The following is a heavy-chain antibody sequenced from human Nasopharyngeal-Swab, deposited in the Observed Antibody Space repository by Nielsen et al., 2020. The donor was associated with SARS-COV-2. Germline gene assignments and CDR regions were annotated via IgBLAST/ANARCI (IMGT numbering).Heavy chain of an antibody. CDR3: GRDREIAYGWGSYYRRYYYGMDV. CDR2: IYYSGST. V-gene: IGHV4-59*01. D-gene: IGHD3-10*01. CDR1: GGSISSYY. Sequence: SETLSLTCTVSGGSISSYYWSWIRQPPGKGLEWIGYIYYSGSTNYNPSLKSRITISVDTSENQFSLKLSSVTAADTAVYYWGRDREIAYGWGSYYRRYYYGMDVWGQGTTVTVSS. J-gene: IGHJ6*02.